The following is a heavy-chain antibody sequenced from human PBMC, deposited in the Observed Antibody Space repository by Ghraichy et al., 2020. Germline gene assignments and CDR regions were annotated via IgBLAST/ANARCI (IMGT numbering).Heavy chain of an antibody. J-gene: IGHJ3*01. CDR3: ARGAPYYYDSSGYPYPFN. CDR1: GGSISSYY. V-gene: IGHV4-59*01. CDR2: IYYSGST. D-gene: IGHD3-22*01. Sequence: ETLSLTCTVSGGSISSYYWSWIRQPPGKGLEWIGYIYYSGSTNYNPSLKSRVTISVDTSKNQFSLKLSSVTAADTAVYYCARGAPYYYDSSGYPYPFNWGQGTMVTVSS.